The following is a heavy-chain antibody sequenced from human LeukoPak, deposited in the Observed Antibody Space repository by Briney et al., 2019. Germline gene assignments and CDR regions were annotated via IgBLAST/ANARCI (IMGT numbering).Heavy chain of an antibody. V-gene: IGHV4-39*02. CDR3: AIESRFYDFWSGYYSGRQNY. D-gene: IGHD3-3*01. Sequence: SETLSLTCTVSGGSISSSSYYWGWIRQPPGKGLEWIGSIYYSGSTYYNPSLKSRVTISVDTSKNQFSLKLSSVTAADTAVYYCAIESRFYDFWSGYYSGRQNYWGQGTLVTVSS. CDR1: GGSISSSSYY. J-gene: IGHJ4*02. CDR2: IYYSGST.